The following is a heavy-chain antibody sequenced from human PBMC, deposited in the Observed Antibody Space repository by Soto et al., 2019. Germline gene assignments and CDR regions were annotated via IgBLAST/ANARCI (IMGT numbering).Heavy chain of an antibody. CDR2: ISWNSGSI. V-gene: IGHV3-9*01. Sequence: EVQLVESGGGLVQPGRSLRLSCAASGFTFDDYAMHWVRQAPGKGLEWVSGISWNSGSIGYADSVKGGFTISRDNAKNSLYLQMNSLRAEDTALYYCAKVHCSSTSCYYYYMDVWGNGTTVTVSS. D-gene: IGHD2-2*01. CDR3: AKVHCSSTSCYYYYMDV. J-gene: IGHJ6*03. CDR1: GFTFDDYA.